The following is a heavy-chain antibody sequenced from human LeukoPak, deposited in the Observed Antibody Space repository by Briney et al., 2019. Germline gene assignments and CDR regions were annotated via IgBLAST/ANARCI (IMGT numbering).Heavy chain of an antibody. J-gene: IGHJ5*02. D-gene: IGHD3-10*01. V-gene: IGHV4-4*07. CDR1: GGSISSYY. CDR3: AREKGPKLLWFGEPSYWFDP. Sequence: SETLSLTCTVPGGSISSYYWSWIRQPAGKGLEWIGRIYTSGSTNYNPSLKSRVTMSVDTSKNQFSLKLSSVTAADTAVYYCAREKGPKLLWFGEPSYWFDPWGQGTLVTVSS. CDR2: IYTSGST.